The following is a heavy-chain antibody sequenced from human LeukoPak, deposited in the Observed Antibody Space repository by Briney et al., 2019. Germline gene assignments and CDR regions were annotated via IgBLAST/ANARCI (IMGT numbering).Heavy chain of an antibody. J-gene: IGHJ4*02. D-gene: IGHD1-26*01. V-gene: IGHV3-23*01. CDR2: ISGSGGST. Sequence: GGSLRLSCAASGFTFGSYAMSWVRQAPGKGLEWVSAISGSGGSTYYADSVKGRFTISRDNSKNTLYLQMNSLRAEDTAVYYCAKGLVEWELSTGIDYWGQGTLVTVSS. CDR1: GFTFGSYA. CDR3: AKGLVEWELSTGIDY.